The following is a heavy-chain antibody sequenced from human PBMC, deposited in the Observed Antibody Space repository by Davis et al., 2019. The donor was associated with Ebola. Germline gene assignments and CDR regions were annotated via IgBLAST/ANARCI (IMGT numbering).Heavy chain of an antibody. V-gene: IGHV4-39*07. Sequence: MPSETLSLTCTVSGGSISSSSYYWSWIRQPPGKGLEWIGEINHSGSTNYNPSLKSRVTISVDTSKNQFSLKLSSVTAADTAVYYCARARARKGIYYDSSGYYYYYGMDVWGKGTTVTVSS. CDR2: INHSGST. CDR1: GGSISSSSYY. D-gene: IGHD3-22*01. CDR3: ARARARKGIYYDSSGYYYYYGMDV. J-gene: IGHJ6*04.